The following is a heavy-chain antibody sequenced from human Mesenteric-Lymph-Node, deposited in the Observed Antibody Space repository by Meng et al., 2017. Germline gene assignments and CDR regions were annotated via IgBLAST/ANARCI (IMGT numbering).Heavy chain of an antibody. J-gene: IGHJ4*02. V-gene: IGHV4-34*02. CDR3: AGHYYGSGSYYRYFDY. CDR2: ITHSGTT. Sequence: QVQLQQWGAGLLKPSETLSLTCAVDGGSFSDSYWTWIRQSPGKGLEWIGEITHSGTTNHNPSLKSRITLSLDTSKNHFSLQLSSVTAADTAVYYCAGHYYGSGSYYRYFDYWGQGALVTVSS. D-gene: IGHD3-10*01. CDR1: GGSFSDSY.